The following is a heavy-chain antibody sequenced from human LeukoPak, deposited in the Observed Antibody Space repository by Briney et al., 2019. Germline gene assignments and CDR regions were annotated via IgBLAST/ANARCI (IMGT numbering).Heavy chain of an antibody. CDR1: GDSISTNY. V-gene: IGHV4-59*01. Sequence: SETLSLTCTVSGDSISTNYWSWIRQPPWKGLEGIGYIYYSGSTNYNPSLKSRVTISVDTSKNQFSLKLSSVTAADTAVYYCARDRGYSYLNWCDPWGQGTLVTVSS. CDR2: IYYSGST. CDR3: ARDRGYSYLNWCDP. J-gene: IGHJ5*02. D-gene: IGHD5-18*01.